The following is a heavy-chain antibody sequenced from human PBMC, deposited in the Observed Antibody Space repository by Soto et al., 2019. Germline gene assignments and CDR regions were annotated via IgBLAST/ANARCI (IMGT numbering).Heavy chain of an antibody. D-gene: IGHD5-12*01. Sequence: SETLSLTCAVSGVPISTYYWSWIRQPPGKGLEWIGYNYHSGTTNYTPYLKSRVTISDDTSKNQFSLRLTSVTAADTAIYYCVREAYIGYGHAIDYWGQGTLVTVSS. CDR3: VREAYIGYGHAIDY. CDR2: NYHSGTT. V-gene: IGHV4-59*01. J-gene: IGHJ4*02. CDR1: GVPISTYY.